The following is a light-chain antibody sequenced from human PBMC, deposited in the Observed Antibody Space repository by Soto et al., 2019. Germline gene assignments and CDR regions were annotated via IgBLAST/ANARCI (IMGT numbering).Light chain of an antibody. J-gene: IGKJ1*01. V-gene: IGKV1-5*03. CDR3: QHYNSYSEA. CDR1: QTISSW. CDR2: KAS. Sequence: DIQMTQSPSTLSGSVGGRVTITCRASQTISSWLAWYQQKPGKAPKLLIYKASNLKSGVPSRFSGSGSGTEFTLTISSLQPDDFATYYCQHYNSYSEAFGQGTKLELK.